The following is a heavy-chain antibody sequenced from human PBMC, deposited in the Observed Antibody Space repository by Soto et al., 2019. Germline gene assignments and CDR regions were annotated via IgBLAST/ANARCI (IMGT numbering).Heavy chain of an antibody. CDR3: ARVLSSYGYIILS. D-gene: IGHD5-18*01. Sequence: SETLSLTCTVSGGSISSGGYYWSWIRQHPGKGLEWIGYIYYSGSTYYNPSLKSRVTISVDTSKNQFSLKLSSVTAADTAVYYCARVLSSYGYIILSWGQGTMVTVYS. J-gene: IGHJ5*02. CDR2: IYYSGST. V-gene: IGHV4-31*03. CDR1: GGSISSGGYY.